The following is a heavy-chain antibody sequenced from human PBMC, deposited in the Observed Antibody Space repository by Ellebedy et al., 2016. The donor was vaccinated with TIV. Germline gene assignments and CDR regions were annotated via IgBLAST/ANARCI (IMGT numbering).Heavy chain of an antibody. V-gene: IGHV3-48*02. Sequence: GASLKISXAASGFTFNTYSMNWVRQAPGKGLEWVAFIRSSINSISYADSVKGRFTISRDDAENSLYLQMNSLRDEDTALYYCARGGAGFDSMNRELSFDSWGQGTLVIVSS. CDR3: ARGGAGFDSMNRELSFDS. J-gene: IGHJ4*02. D-gene: IGHD1-26*01. CDR2: IRSSINSI. CDR1: GFTFNTYS.